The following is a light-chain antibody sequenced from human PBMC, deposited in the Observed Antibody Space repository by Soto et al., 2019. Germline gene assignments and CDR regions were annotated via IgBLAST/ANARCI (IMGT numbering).Light chain of an antibody. CDR3: QQRYNWPRVT. J-gene: IGKJ5*01. CDR1: QSVSSN. Sequence: EIVMTQSPATLSVSPGERATLSCRASQSVSSNLAWYQQKPGQAPRLLIYGASTRATGIPARFSGSGSGTDFTLIISRLEPEDFAVYHCQQRYNWPRVTFGQGTRLEIK. V-gene: IGKV3-15*01. CDR2: GAS.